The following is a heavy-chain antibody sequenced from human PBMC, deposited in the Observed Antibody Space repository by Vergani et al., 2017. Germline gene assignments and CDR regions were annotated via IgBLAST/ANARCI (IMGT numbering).Heavy chain of an antibody. D-gene: IGHD3-16*01. Sequence: EVPMVESGGGLVKPGGSLRLSCVASGFHFSHHSMNLVRQAPGTGLEWVSSISGNKDDVYYADSVKGRLTIARDNAKNALYLDMSCLRADDTAVYYCVWDVRFSRTWGQGTLVAVSS. J-gene: IGHJ3*01. V-gene: IGHV3-21*01. CDR2: ISGNKDDV. CDR3: VWDVRFSRT. CDR1: GFHFSHHS.